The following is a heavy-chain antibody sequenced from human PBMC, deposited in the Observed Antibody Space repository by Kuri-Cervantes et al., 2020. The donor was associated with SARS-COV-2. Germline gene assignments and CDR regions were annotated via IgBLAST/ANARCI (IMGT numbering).Heavy chain of an antibody. D-gene: IGHD6-13*01. Sequence: ASVKVSCKVSGYTLTELSMHWVRQAPGKGLEWMGGFDPEDGETIYAQKFQGRVTMTEDTSTDTAYMELSSLRSKDTAVYYCATDHIAAAGLFDYWGQGTLGTVSS. CDR2: FDPEDGET. V-gene: IGHV1-24*01. CDR3: ATDHIAAAGLFDY. CDR1: GYTLTELS. J-gene: IGHJ4*02.